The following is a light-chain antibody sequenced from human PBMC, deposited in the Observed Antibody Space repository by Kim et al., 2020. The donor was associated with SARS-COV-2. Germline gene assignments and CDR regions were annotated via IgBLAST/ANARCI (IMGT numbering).Light chain of an antibody. Sequence: EIVLTQSPGTLSLSPGERATLSCRASQSVSSSYLAWYQQKPGQAPRLLIYGASSRATGIPERFSGSGSGTDFTLTISRLEPEDFAVYYCQQYGSSPAFGQGTKLEI. V-gene: IGKV3-20*01. CDR1: QSVSSSY. J-gene: IGKJ2*01. CDR2: GAS. CDR3: QQYGSSPA.